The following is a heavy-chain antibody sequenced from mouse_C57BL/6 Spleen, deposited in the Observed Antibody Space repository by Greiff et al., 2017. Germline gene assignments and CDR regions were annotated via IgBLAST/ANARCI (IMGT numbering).Heavy chain of an antibody. J-gene: IGHJ2*01. Sequence: VQLQQSGPELVKPGASVKISCKASGYTFTDYYMNWVKQSHGKSLEWIGDINPNNGGTSYNQKFKGKATLTVDKSSSTAYMELRSLTSEDSAVYYCGGGSSVYYFDYWGQGTTLTVSS. D-gene: IGHD1-1*01. V-gene: IGHV1-26*01. CDR1: GYTFTDYY. CDR2: INPNNGGT. CDR3: GGGSSVYYFDY.